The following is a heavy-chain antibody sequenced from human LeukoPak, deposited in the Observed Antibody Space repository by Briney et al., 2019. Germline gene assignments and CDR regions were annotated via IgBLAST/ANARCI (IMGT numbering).Heavy chain of an antibody. D-gene: IGHD2-15*01. CDR2: ISDSGST. CDR3: ARQGDCSGGSCYSSYYYYYYMDV. V-gene: IGHV4-39*01. J-gene: IGHJ6*03. CDR1: GGSISSSSYY. Sequence: PSETLSLTCTVSGGSISSSSYYWGWIRQPPGKWLEWIGSISDSGSTSYNPSLKSRATIYVGTTKNQFSLKRSSVTAADTAVYYCARQGDCSGGSCYSSYYYYYYMDVWGKGTTVTVSS.